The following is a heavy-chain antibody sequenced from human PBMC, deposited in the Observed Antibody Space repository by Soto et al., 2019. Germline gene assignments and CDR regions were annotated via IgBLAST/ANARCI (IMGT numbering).Heavy chain of an antibody. J-gene: IGHJ1*01. CDR1: GYTFTSYY. D-gene: IGHD3-22*01. CDR2: INPSGGST. Sequence: GASVKVSCKASGYTFTSYYMHWVRQAPGQGLEWMGIINPSGGSTSYAQKFQGRVTMTRDTSTSTVYMELSSLRSEDTAVYYCAREAPADYYDSSGYFSYWGQGTLVTVSS. CDR3: AREAPADYYDSSGYFSY. V-gene: IGHV1-46*01.